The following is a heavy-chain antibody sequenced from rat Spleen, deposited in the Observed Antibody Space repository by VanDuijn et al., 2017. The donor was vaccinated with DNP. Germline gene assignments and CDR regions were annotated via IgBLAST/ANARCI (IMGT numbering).Heavy chain of an antibody. J-gene: IGHJ1*01. CDR2: ISYEGSNT. V-gene: IGHV5-22*01. CDR1: GFTFSNYY. Sequence: EVQLVESGGGLVQPGRSMKLSCAASGFTFSNYYMAWVRQAPTKGLEWVASISYEGSNTYYGESVKGRFTISRDNAKSTLYLQMDSLRSEDTATYYCVRPDYYFGIYPFFWGPGTMVTVSS. CDR3: VRPDYYFGIYPFF. D-gene: IGHD1-12*02.